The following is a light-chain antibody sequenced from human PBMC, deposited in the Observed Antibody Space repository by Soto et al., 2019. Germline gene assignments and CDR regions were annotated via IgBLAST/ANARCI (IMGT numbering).Light chain of an antibody. CDR2: GAS. CDR1: QSVSSSY. V-gene: IGKV3-20*01. J-gene: IGKJ2*01. Sequence: EIVLTQSPGTLSLSPGERATLSCRASQSVSSSYLAWYQQKPGQAPRLLIYGASSRATGIPDRFSGSGSGTDFTLTIGRREPEDFAVYYCQQYGSSPRTFGQGTKLEIK. CDR3: QQYGSSPRT.